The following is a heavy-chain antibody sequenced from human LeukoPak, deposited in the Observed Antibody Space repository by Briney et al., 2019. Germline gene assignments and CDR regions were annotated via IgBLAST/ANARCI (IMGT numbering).Heavy chain of an antibody. D-gene: IGHD5-12*01. CDR3: PKGRGSRGYIYFDY. Sequence: GGSLRLSCAASGFTFSNYGMHWVRQAPGKGLEWVAFIRYDGSEKYFAESVKGRFTISRDNSKDRLHLQMNSLRAEDTAVYYCPKGRGSRGYIYFDYWGQGTLVTVSS. V-gene: IGHV3-30*02. J-gene: IGHJ4*02. CDR1: GFTFSNYG. CDR2: IRYDGSEK.